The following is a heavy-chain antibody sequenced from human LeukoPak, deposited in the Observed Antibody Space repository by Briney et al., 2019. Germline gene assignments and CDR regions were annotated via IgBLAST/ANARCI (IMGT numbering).Heavy chain of an antibody. Sequence: PGGSLRLSCAASGFTFSSYAMSWVRQAPGKGLEWVSAISGSGGSTYYADSVKGRFTISRDNSKNTLYLQMNSLRAEDTAAYYCAKEMELRFLEWLSSDYYFDYWGQGTLVAVSS. V-gene: IGHV3-23*01. CDR1: GFTFSSYA. CDR2: ISGSGGST. CDR3: AKEMELRFLEWLSSDYYFDY. J-gene: IGHJ4*02. D-gene: IGHD3-3*01.